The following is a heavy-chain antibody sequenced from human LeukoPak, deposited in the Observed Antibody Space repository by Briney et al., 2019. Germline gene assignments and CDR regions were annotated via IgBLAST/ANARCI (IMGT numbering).Heavy chain of an antibody. CDR2: ISGSGGST. CDR3: AKDDYYDSSGFWPFDP. Sequence: PGGSLRLSCAASGFTFSSYAMSWVRQAPGKGLEWVSAISGSGGSTYYADSVKGRFTISRDNSKNTLYLQMNSLRAEDTAVYYCAKDDYYDSSGFWPFDPWGQGTLVTVSS. J-gene: IGHJ5*02. CDR1: GFTFSSYA. V-gene: IGHV3-23*01. D-gene: IGHD3-22*01.